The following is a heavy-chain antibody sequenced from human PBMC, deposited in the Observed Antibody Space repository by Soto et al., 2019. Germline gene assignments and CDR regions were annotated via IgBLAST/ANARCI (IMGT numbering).Heavy chain of an antibody. CDR2: INHSGST. J-gene: IGHJ6*03. CDR3: ARRGYYYYYMDV. Sequence: SETLSLTCAVYGGSFSGYYWSWIRQPPGKGLEWIGEINHSGSTNYNPSLKSRVTISVDTSKNQFSLKLSSVTAADTAVYYCARRGYYYYYMDVWGKGTTVT. CDR1: GGSFSGYY. V-gene: IGHV4-34*01.